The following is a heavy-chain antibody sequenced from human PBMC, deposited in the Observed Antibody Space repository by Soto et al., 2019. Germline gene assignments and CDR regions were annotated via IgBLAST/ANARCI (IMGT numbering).Heavy chain of an antibody. D-gene: IGHD5-12*01. Sequence: QVQLQESGPGLVKPSQTLSLTCTISGGSISSGDYYWSWIRQPPGKGLEWIGYIYYSGSTYYNPSLKSRVTISVDPSKNQFSLKLSSVTAADTAVYYCARGGGSYDAFDPWGQGTLVTVSS. J-gene: IGHJ5*02. V-gene: IGHV4-30-4*01. CDR1: GGSISSGDYY. CDR2: IYYSGST. CDR3: ARGGGSYDAFDP.